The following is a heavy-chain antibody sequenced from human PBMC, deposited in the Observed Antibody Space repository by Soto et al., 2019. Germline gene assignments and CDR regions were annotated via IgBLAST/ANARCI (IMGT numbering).Heavy chain of an antibody. CDR1: GYTFTSYA. CDR3: ASSFYGDDLYY. Sequence: ASVKVSCKASGYTFTSYAMHWVRQAPGQRLEWMGWINAGNGNTNYSQKFQGRVTITRDTSASTAYMELSSLRSEDTAVYYCASSFYGDDLYYWGQGTLVTVSS. V-gene: IGHV1-3*01. D-gene: IGHD4-17*01. J-gene: IGHJ4*02. CDR2: INAGNGNT.